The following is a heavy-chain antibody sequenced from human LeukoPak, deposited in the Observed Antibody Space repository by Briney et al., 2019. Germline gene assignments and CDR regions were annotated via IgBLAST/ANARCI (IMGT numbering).Heavy chain of an antibody. V-gene: IGHV3-30*02. CDR3: AKSSIAARKEDWFDP. J-gene: IGHJ5*02. Sequence: GGSLRLSCAASGFTFSSYGMHWVRQAPGKGLEWVALIRYDGSNKYYADSVKGRFTISRDNSKNTLYLQMNSLRAEDTAVYYCAKSSIAARKEDWFDPWGQGTLVTVSS. CDR2: IRYDGSNK. CDR1: GFTFSSYG. D-gene: IGHD6-6*01.